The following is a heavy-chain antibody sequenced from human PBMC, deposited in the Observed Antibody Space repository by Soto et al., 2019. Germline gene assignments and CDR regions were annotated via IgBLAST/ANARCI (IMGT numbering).Heavy chain of an antibody. V-gene: IGHV3-23*01. D-gene: IGHD1-7*01. Sequence: EVQLLESGGDLVQPGGSLRLSCAASGFTFSTCAMSWVRQAPGKGLEWVSTISGGGRVTDYADSVKGRFTISRVNSDNTLYLQMNSLRVEDTAVYYCAKLRGQTGTTIYYGMDVWGQGTTVTVSS. CDR1: GFTFSTCA. J-gene: IGHJ6*02. CDR2: ISGGGRVT. CDR3: AKLRGQTGTTIYYGMDV.